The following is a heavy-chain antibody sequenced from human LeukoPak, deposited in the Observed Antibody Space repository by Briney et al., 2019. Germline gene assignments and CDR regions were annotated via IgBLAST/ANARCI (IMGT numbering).Heavy chain of an antibody. J-gene: IGHJ4*02. CDR2: ISGSGGST. Sequence: GGPLKLSGPASELTFSSYAMSWVAQLPGRGLEGFSAISGSGGSTYYADSVKGRFTISRDNSKNTLYLQMNSLRAEDTAVYYCAKDRGYSYGYYCDYWGQGTLVTVSS. CDR3: AKDRGYSYGYYCDY. CDR1: ELTFSSYA. V-gene: IGHV3-23*01. D-gene: IGHD5-18*01.